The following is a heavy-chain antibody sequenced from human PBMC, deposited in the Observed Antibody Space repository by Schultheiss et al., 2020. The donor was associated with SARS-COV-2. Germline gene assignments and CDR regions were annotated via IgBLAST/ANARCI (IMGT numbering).Heavy chain of an antibody. CDR3: ARQYSGSLDP. J-gene: IGHJ5*02. V-gene: IGHV3-33*01. D-gene: IGHD1-26*01. Sequence: GGSLRLSCAASGLIFSIYGMHWVRQAPGKGLEWVAVIWYDGSNKYYADSVKGRFTISRDNAKNTLYLQMNSLRAEDTAVYYCARQYSGSLDPWGQGTLVTVSS. CDR2: IWYDGSNK. CDR1: GLIFSIYG.